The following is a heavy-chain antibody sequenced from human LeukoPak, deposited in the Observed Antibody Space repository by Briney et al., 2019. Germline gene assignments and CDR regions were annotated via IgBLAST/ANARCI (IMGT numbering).Heavy chain of an antibody. CDR3: ARGGLDGDTPDAFDI. D-gene: IGHD4-17*01. Sequence: KASETLSLTCTVSGDSISNSNYYWGWIRQPPEKGLDWIGSFYYSGSTYYNPSLKSRVTISVDTSKNQFSLKLSSVTAADTAVYYCARGGLDGDTPDAFDIWGQGTMVTVSS. CDR2: FYYSGST. CDR1: GDSISNSNYY. J-gene: IGHJ3*02. V-gene: IGHV4-39*07.